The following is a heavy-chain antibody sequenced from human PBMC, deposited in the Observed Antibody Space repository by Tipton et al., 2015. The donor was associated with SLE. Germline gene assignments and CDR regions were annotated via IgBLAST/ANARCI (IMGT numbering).Heavy chain of an antibody. CDR3: ARXTAXAAHFDC. J-gene: IGHJ4*02. CDR2: TYYRSKRSN. CDR1: XXXXXNNSAT. V-gene: IGHV6-1*01. Sequence: GLVKPSQIVXXXXAVSXXXXXNNSATWNWIRXSXXXGXEWLGRTYYRSKRSNDYAVXVKGRITINXDTSKNQFALQLNSVTPEDTAVYYCARXTAXAAHFDCWGQGILVTVSS. D-gene: IGHD6-13*01.